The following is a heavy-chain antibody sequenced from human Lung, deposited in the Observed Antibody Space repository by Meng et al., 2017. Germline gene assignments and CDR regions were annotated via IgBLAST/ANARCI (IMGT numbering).Heavy chain of an antibody. V-gene: IGHV1-2*02. J-gene: IGHJ4*02. CDR3: ARVDSGSGSYYDY. CDR1: GYTFGDNY. CDR2: ISPNSGFT. Sequence: GQLVPSGAEVKKPGASVKVSCKSSGYTFGDNYMHWVRQAPGEGLEWMGWISPNSGFTNYAQKFQGRVTMTSDTSISTAYMELSRLRSDDTAVYYCARVDSGSGSYYDYWGQGTLVTVSS. D-gene: IGHD3-10*01.